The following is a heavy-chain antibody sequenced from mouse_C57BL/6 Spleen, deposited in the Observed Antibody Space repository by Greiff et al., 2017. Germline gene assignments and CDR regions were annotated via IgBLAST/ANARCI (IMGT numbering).Heavy chain of an antibody. CDR1: GYTFTSYD. V-gene: IGHV1-85*01. CDR3: ARETGKGFAY. Sequence: QVHVKQSGPELVKPGASVKLSCKASGYTFTSYDINWVKQRPGQGLEWIGWINPRDGSTKYNEKFKGKATLTVDTSSSTAYMELHSLTSEDSAVYFCARETGKGFAYWGQGTLVTVSA. J-gene: IGHJ3*01. D-gene: IGHD4-1*01. CDR2: INPRDGST.